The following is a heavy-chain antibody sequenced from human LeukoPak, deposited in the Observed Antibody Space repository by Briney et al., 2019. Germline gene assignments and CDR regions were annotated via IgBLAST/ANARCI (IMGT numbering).Heavy chain of an antibody. D-gene: IGHD6-13*01. J-gene: IGHJ1*01. CDR2: ISGSGGST. V-gene: IGHV3-23*01. Sequence: GGSLRLSCAASGFTFSSYAMSWVRQAPGKGLEWVSAISGSGGSTYYADSVKGRFTISRDNSKHTLYLQMNSLRAEDTAVYYCAKDRTAAVFQHWGQGTLVTVSS. CDR3: AKDRTAAVFQH. CDR1: GFTFSSYA.